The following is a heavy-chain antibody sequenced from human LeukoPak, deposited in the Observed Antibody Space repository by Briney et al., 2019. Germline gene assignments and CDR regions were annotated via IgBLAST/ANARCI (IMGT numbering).Heavy chain of an antibody. D-gene: IGHD1-7*01. J-gene: IGHJ4*02. CDR1: GGSVSSGSYY. Sequence: SETLSLTCTVSGGSVSSGSYYWNWIRQPPGKGLEWIGYIYYSGSTNYNPSLKSRVTISVDTSKNQFSLKLSSVTAADTAVYYCARLVGNWNYGLDYWGQGTLVTVSS. CDR3: ARLVGNWNYGLDY. V-gene: IGHV4-61*01. CDR2: IYYSGST.